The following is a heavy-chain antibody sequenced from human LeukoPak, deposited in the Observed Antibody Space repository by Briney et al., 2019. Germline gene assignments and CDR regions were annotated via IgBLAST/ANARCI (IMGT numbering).Heavy chain of an antibody. J-gene: IGHJ4*02. CDR2: INHSGST. CDR1: GGSISSSSYY. V-gene: IGHV4-39*07. Sequence: PSETLSLTCTVSGGSISSSSYYWGWIRQPPGKGLEWIGEINHSGSTNYNPSLKSRVTISVDTSENQFSLKLSSVTAADTAVYYCARARRGYSYDYWGQGTLVTVSS. D-gene: IGHD5-18*01. CDR3: ARARRGYSYDY.